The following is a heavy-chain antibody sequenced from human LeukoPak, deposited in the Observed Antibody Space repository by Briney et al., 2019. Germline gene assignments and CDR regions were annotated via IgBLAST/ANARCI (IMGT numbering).Heavy chain of an antibody. CDR3: ARIEMATISSPTPVFDY. CDR1: GGSISDYY. V-gene: IGHV4-59*01. J-gene: IGHJ4*02. CDR2: VYYSGST. Sequence: SETLSLTCTVSGGSISDYYWSWIRQPPGKGLEWIAYVYYSGSTNYNPSLKSRVTISVDTSKNQFSLKLSSVTAADTAVYYCARIEMATISSPTPVFDYWGQGNLVTVSS. D-gene: IGHD5-24*01.